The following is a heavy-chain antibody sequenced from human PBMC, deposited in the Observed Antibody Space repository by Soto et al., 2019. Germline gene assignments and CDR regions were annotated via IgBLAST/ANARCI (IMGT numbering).Heavy chain of an antibody. J-gene: IGHJ6*02. CDR3: ARQNPANYYYYGMDV. Sequence: PSETLSLTCTVSGGSISSYYWSWVRQAPGKGLEWIGEIHHGGNSKYNPSLKSRVTISVDTSKNQFSLKLSSVTAADTAVYYCARQNPANYYYYGMDVWGQGTTVTVSS. CDR1: GGSISSYY. V-gene: IGHV4-59*08. CDR2: IHHGGNS.